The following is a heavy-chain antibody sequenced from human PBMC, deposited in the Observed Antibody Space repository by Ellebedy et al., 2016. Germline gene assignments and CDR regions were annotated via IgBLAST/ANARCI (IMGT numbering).Heavy chain of an antibody. V-gene: IGHV3-74*01. D-gene: IGHD4-17*01. CDR3: ARGGYGHGFDI. CDR1: GFTFSSHW. CDR2: ISTDGSST. Sequence: GESLKISXAVSGFTFSSHWMHWVRQAPGKGLVWVSRISTDGSSTNYADSVKGRFTISRDNAKNTLYLQMTSLRAEDTAAYYCARGGYGHGFDIWGPGTVVTVSS. J-gene: IGHJ3*02.